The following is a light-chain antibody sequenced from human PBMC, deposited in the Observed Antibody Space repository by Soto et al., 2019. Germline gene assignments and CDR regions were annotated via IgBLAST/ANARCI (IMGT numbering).Light chain of an antibody. J-gene: IGLJ2*01. V-gene: IGLV2-14*03. Sequence: QSVLTQSASVSGSPGQSITISCTGTSSDVGGYNYVSWYQQHPGKVPKLMIFEVFRRPSGISDRFSGSKSGNTASLTISGLQAEDEADYYCCSYTTTSTFVFGGGTKLTVL. CDR3: CSYTTTSTFV. CDR2: EVF. CDR1: SSDVGGYNY.